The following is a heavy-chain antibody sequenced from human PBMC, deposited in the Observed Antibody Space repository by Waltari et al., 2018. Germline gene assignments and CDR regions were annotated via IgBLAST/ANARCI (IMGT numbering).Heavy chain of an antibody. CDR3: ARGGPWNDYGDPSYFDY. CDR2: IYHSGST. D-gene: IGHD4-17*01. J-gene: IGHJ4*02. Sequence: QLQLQVSGSELEQTSLPLSLACTPLARSIVNDSKCLGVFRGPSWKGLEWIGYIYHSGSTYYNPSLKSRVTISVDRSKNQFSLKLSSVTAADTAVYYCARGGPWNDYGDPSYFDYWGQGTLVTVSS. CDR1: ARSIVNDSKC. V-gene: IGHV4-30-2*01.